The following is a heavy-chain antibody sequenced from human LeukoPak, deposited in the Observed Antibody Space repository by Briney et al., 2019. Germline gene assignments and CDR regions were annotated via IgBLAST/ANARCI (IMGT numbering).Heavy chain of an antibody. CDR2: IYYSGST. CDR1: GGSISSNSYY. J-gene: IGHJ6*03. Sequence: SETLSLTCAVSGGSISSNSYYWGWIRQPPGKGLEWIGSIYYSGSTYYNPSLKSRVTISVDTSKNQFSLKLSSVTAADTAVYYCARDGRGYYYYMDVWGKGTTVTISS. CDR3: ARDGRGYYYYMDV. V-gene: IGHV4-39*02.